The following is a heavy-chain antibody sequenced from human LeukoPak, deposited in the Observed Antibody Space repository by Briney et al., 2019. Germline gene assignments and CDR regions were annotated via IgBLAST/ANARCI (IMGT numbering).Heavy chain of an antibody. CDR3: ASGPGWYPFDY. D-gene: IGHD6-19*01. Sequence: SQTLSLTCTVSGASISSGSYYSSWIRQPAGKGLEWIGRIYTSGSTNYYPSLKNRVTISVDTSKNQFSLKLTSVTAADTAVYYCASGPGWYPFDYWGQGTLVTVSS. CDR1: GASISSGSYY. J-gene: IGHJ4*02. V-gene: IGHV4-61*02. CDR2: IYTSGST.